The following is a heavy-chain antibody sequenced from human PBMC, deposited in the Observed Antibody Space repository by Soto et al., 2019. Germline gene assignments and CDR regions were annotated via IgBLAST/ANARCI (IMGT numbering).Heavy chain of an antibody. Sequence: EVQLLESGGGLEQPGGSLRLSCAASGFTFSSYAMGWVRQAPGKGLEWVSAISSGGDRIYDADSVQGQFTISRDNSKNTLYLPMSSLRAEDTAVFYCAKAPHASDYAGRGFDFWGQGTLVTVSS. CDR2: ISSGGDRI. V-gene: IGHV3-23*01. J-gene: IGHJ4*02. CDR3: AKAPHASDYAGRGFDF. CDR1: GFTFSSYA. D-gene: IGHD4-17*01.